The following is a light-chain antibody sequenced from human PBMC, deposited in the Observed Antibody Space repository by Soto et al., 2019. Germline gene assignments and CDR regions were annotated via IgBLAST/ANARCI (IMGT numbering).Light chain of an antibody. CDR2: DAS. CDR3: QQFSSYPLT. CDR1: QSVGRN. V-gene: IGKV3-15*01. J-gene: IGKJ4*01. Sequence: EIVMTQSPVSLSVSPGERATLSCRASQSVGRNVAWYQQKPGQAPRLLIYDASNRATGIPARFSGSGSGTEFTLIISRLEPEDFAVYYCQQFSSYPLTFGGGTKVDIK.